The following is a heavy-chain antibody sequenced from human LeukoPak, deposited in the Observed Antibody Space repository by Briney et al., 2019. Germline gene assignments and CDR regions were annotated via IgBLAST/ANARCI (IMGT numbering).Heavy chain of an antibody. CDR1: GGSISSSSYY. Sequence: PSETLSLTCTVSGGSISSSSYYWGWIRQPPGKGLEWIGSIYYSGSTYYNPSLKSRVTISVDTSKNQFSLKLSSVTAADTSVYYCARTYGGNTLSEGDPFHIWGQGTMVTVSS. CDR2: IYYSGST. V-gene: IGHV4-39*01. J-gene: IGHJ3*02. CDR3: ARTYGGNTLSEGDPFHI. D-gene: IGHD4-23*01.